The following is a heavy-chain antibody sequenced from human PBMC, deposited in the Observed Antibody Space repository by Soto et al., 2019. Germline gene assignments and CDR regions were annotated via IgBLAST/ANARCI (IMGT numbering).Heavy chain of an antibody. CDR3: VPDVVAIPAKGY. CDR2: ISSTSHHT. J-gene: IGHJ4*02. CDR1: GVTFSSRS. Sequence: EVQLVESGGSLVKPGGSLRLSCAASGVTFSSRSLNWVRQAPGKGLEWVSSISSTSHHTQYADSVKGRFTISRDNARNSLHLQMDSLRAEDTAVYYCVPDVVAIPAKGYWGQGTLVTVSA. D-gene: IGHD2-15*01. V-gene: IGHV3-21*01.